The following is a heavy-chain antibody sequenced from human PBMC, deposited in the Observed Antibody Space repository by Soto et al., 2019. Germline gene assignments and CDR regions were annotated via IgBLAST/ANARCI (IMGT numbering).Heavy chain of an antibody. CDR2: IRSKAYGGTT. J-gene: IGHJ6*02. Sequence: GGSLRLSCTASGFTFGDYAMSWLRQAPGKGLEWVGFIRSKAYGGTTEYAASVKGRFTISRDDSKSIAYLQMNSLKTEDTAVYYCTIVNLYYYYGMHVWGQGTTVTVSS. CDR1: GFTFGDYA. CDR3: TIVNLYYYYGMHV. V-gene: IGHV3-49*03.